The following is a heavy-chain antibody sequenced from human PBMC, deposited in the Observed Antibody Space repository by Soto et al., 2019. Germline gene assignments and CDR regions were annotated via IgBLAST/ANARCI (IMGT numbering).Heavy chain of an antibody. D-gene: IGHD1-1*01. CDR2: IYSGGGT. CDR3: AARMTTAPY. CDR1: LFIVSDNY. Sequence: EVRLVQSGGGLVQPGGSLRLSCAASLFIVSDNYMSWVRQAPGKGLEWVSLIYSGGGTDYAESVKGRFTISRDNSKNTRYLQINSLKAEDTGIYYCAARMTTAPYWGQGTVVTVSS. V-gene: IGHV3-66*01. J-gene: IGHJ4*02.